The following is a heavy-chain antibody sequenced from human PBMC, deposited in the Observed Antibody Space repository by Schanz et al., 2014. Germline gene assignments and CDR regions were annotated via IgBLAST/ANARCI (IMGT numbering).Heavy chain of an antibody. Sequence: QVPIVESGGGVVQPGRSLRLSCAASGFAFSVYGMHWVRQAPGKGPEWVAVIWSDENNKYYADSVKGRFTMSRDNSKNTLYLQMNSLRAEDTAVYYCARANYRRKINFDYWGRGTLVTVSS. V-gene: IGHV3-33*01. J-gene: IGHJ4*02. D-gene: IGHD3-10*01. CDR1: GFAFSVYG. CDR3: ARANYRRKINFDY. CDR2: IWSDENNK.